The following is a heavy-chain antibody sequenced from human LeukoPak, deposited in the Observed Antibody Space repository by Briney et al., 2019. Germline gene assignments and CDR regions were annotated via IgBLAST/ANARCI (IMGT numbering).Heavy chain of an antibody. CDR3: ARAPPHYLLTP. CDR1: GGSSSSGVYF. CDR2: IYYSGTT. V-gene: IGHV4-30-4*01. Sequence: SQTLSLCCNVSGGSSSSGVYFWSWIRQPPGKGLEWIGCIYYSGTTYYNPSLKSQVTMSVDTSKNQFSLKLSSVTAADTVLYYCARAPPHYLLTPRGQGTLVTVSS. D-gene: IGHD3-10*01. J-gene: IGHJ4*02.